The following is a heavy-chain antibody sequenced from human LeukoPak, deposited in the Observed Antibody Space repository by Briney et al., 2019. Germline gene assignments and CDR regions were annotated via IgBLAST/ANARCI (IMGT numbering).Heavy chain of an antibody. Sequence: SETLTLTCTISGGSITSVGYSWYWIRQLPGKGLEWIGNIYYRGITYYNPSLKSRVTISVDTSKTHFSLTLNSVTAADTAVYYCARFLVVPGLHEFYFDSWGQGTLVAVSS. D-gene: IGHD2-2*01. V-gene: IGHV4-31*03. J-gene: IGHJ4*02. CDR3: ARFLVVPGLHEFYFDS. CDR2: IYYRGIT. CDR1: GGSITSVGYS.